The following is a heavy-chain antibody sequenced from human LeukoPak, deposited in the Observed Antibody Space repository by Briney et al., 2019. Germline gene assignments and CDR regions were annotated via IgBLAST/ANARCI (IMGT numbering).Heavy chain of an antibody. CDR2: ISWNSGSI. CDR1: GFTFDDYA. CDR3: AKEIAVAGTGGAFDI. J-gene: IGHJ3*02. D-gene: IGHD6-19*01. Sequence: PGGSLRLSCAASGFTFDDYAMHWVRQAPGKGLEWVSGISWNSGSIGYADSVKGRFTISRDNAKNSLYLQMNSLRAEDTALYYCAKEIAVAGTGGAFDIWGQGTMVTVSS. V-gene: IGHV3-9*01.